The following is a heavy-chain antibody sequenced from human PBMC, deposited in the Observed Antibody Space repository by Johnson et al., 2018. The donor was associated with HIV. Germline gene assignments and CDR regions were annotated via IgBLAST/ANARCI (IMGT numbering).Heavy chain of an antibody. CDR2: ISGSGGST. D-gene: IGHD2-2*02. CDR3: AKGYCSSTGCYIWPHDAFDI. Sequence: VQLVESGGGLVQPVGSLRLSCAASGFTFSSYAMSWVRQAPGKGLEWVSAISGSGGSTYYADSVKGRFTISRDNSKNTLYLQMNSLRAEDTAVYYCAKGYCSSTGCYIWPHDAFDIWGQWTMVTVSS. CDR1: GFTFSSYA. J-gene: IGHJ3*02. V-gene: IGHV3-23*04.